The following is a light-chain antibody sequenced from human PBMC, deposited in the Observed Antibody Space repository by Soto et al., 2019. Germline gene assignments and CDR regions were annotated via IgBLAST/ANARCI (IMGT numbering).Light chain of an antibody. J-gene: IGKJ1*01. CDR1: QSIGFW. CDR3: KQRSNWRWT. CDR2: GAS. Sequence: DIQMTQSPSSLSASVGDRVTITCRASQSIGFWLAWYQQKPGKAPNLLIYGASSLHSGVPSRFSGSGSGTDFTLTIRSLEPEDFAVYYCKQRSNWRWTFGQGTKVDIK. V-gene: IGKV1-5*01.